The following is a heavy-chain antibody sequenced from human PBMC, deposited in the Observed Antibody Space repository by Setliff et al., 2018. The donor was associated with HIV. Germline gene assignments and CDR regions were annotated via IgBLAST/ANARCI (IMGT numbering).Heavy chain of an antibody. Sequence: SETLSLTCAVSGVSISAYFWSWIRQSPGKGLEWIGYMYYSGNTNYNPSLKSRVTISVDTSKSQFSLKLNSVTAADTAVYYCARDQSDWFYWGQGTLVTVSS. CDR2: MYYSGNT. D-gene: IGHD3-3*01. CDR1: GVSISAYF. V-gene: IGHV4-59*01. J-gene: IGHJ4*02. CDR3: ARDQSDWFY.